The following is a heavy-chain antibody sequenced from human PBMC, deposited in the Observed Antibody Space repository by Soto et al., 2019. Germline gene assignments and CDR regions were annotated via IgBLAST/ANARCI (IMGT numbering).Heavy chain of an antibody. CDR2: IKQDGSEK. CDR3: AKSPYFFRGPLDY. V-gene: IGHV3-7*03. J-gene: IGHJ4*02. Sequence: TGGSLRLSCAASGFTFSRYWMSWVRQAPGKGLEWVANIKQDGSEKYYVDSVKGRFTISRDNAKNSLYLQMNSLRAEDTAVYYCAKSPYFFRGPLDYWGKGTLVTVSS. CDR1: GFTFSRYW. D-gene: IGHD3-9*01.